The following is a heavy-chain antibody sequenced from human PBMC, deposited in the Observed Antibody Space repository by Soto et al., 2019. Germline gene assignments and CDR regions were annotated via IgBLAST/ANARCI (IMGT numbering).Heavy chain of an antibody. J-gene: IGHJ4*03. CDR1: GFTFRIYA. V-gene: IGHV3-64D*06. D-gene: IGHD3-3*01. Sequence: PGGSLRLSCSASGFTFRIYALYWVRQAPGRGLEYVSGDNDDGASTYHAVSVRGRFTISRDNSKNTLYLHMNRVRLVDSAVYYFVNDLLVWSGFDAYHFDAWGHGTLGTGSS. CDR2: DNDDGAST. CDR3: VNDLLVWSGFDAYHFDA.